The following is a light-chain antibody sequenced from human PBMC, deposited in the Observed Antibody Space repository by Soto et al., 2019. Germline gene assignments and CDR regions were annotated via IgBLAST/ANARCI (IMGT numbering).Light chain of an antibody. CDR3: FSHRGGGAHV. CDR2: GVT. Sequence: QSVLTQPASVSGSPGQSITISCTGTSSDVGAYNYVSWYQQYPGKAPKLMIYGVTNRPSGVSNRFSGSKTGNTASLTISGLQAEDAADYYCFSHRGGGAHVFGTGTKVTVL. CDR1: SSDVGAYNY. J-gene: IGLJ1*01. V-gene: IGLV2-14*01.